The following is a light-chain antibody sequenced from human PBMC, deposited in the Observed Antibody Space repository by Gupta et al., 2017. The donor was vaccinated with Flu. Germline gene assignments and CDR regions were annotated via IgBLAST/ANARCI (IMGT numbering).Light chain of an antibody. V-gene: IGKV4-1*01. CDR3: HQNYSIPQT. CDR2: WAS. Sequence: DIVMTKYPDSLAVSLGERATINCKSSQSVLYSSNNKNYLAWYQQKPGQPPKLLIYWASTRESGVPDRFSGGGSGTDFTLTISSLQAEDFAVYYCHQNYSIPQTFGQGTKLEIK. J-gene: IGKJ1*01. CDR1: QSVLYSSNNKNY.